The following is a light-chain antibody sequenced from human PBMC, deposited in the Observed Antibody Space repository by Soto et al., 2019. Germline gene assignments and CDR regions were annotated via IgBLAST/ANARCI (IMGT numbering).Light chain of an antibody. J-gene: IGLJ2*01. CDR2: EVI. V-gene: IGLV2-14*03. CDR1: SSDVAAYNF. CDR3: SAYTHSNTVI. Sequence: QSALTQPASVSGSPGQSITISCTGTSSDVAAYNFVSWYQQHPGEVPKLMIYEVIERPSGISDRFSGSKSGNTASLTISGLQAEDEPDYYCSAYTHSNTVIFGGGTKLTVL.